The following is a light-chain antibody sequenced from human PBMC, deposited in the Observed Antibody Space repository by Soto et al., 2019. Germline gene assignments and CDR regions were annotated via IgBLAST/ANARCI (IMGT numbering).Light chain of an antibody. CDR1: SSDLAIYNY. V-gene: IGLV2-14*01. CDR3: SSFTSNYFYV. J-gene: IGLJ1*01. Sequence: QSVLTQPASVSGSPGQSITISCTGTSSDLAIYNYVSWYQQQPGKAPKLIIYGVSHRPSGVSTRFSASRSAYTASLTISGLQAEDEADYYCSSFTSNYFYVFGPGTKLTVL. CDR2: GVS.